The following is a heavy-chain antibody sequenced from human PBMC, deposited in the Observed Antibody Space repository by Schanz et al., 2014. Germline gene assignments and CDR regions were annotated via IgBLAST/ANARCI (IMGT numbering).Heavy chain of an antibody. V-gene: IGHV3-20*04. D-gene: IGHD6-13*01. Sequence: EVQLVESGGGLVQPRGSLRLSCAASEFSFSSFGMNWVRQAPGKGLVWVSGINWNGGSTGYADSVKGRFTISRDNAKNSLYLQMNSLRAEDTALYYCARDSGSSSWYPSDYWGQGTLVTVSS. CDR1: EFSFSSFG. CDR3: ARDSGSSSWYPSDY. J-gene: IGHJ4*02. CDR2: INWNGGST.